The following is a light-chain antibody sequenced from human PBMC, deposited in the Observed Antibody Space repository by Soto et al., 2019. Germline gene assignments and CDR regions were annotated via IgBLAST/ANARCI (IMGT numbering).Light chain of an antibody. J-gene: IGKJ2*01. CDR3: QQYDKWPPYT. CDR2: ATS. V-gene: IGKV3-15*01. Sequence: EIVMTQSPATLSVSPGERATLSCRASQSVSSNLGWYQHKPGQAPRLLIYATSTRATGVPARFSGSGSGTDFTLTISSLQSEDFAIYFCQQYDKWPPYTFGQGTKLEIK. CDR1: QSVSSN.